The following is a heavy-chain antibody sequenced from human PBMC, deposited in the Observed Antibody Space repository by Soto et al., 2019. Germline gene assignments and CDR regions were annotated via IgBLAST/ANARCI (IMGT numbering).Heavy chain of an antibody. CDR3: ARVSLSDSNYRDY. D-gene: IGHD4-4*01. V-gene: IGHV4-38-2*01. CDR2: IYHSGRS. CDR1: GYSISSGYY. J-gene: IGHJ4*02. Sequence: SETLSLTCAVSGYSISSGYYWGWVRQSPGKGLEWIGSIYHSGRSYFNPSLKSRVTMSVDTSKNQFSLKLSSVTAADTALYYCARVSLSDSNYRDYWGQGTLVTVSS.